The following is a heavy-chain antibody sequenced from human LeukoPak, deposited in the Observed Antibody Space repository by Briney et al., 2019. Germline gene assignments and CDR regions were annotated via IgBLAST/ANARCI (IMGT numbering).Heavy chain of an antibody. CDR2: INPSGGST. Sequence: GASVKVSCKASGYTFTSYYMHWVRQAPGQGLEWMGIINPSGGSTSYAQKFQGRVTMTRDMSTSTVYMELSSLRSEDKAVYYCARVATEGGYFGYWGQGTLVTVSS. CDR1: GYTFTSYY. J-gene: IGHJ4*02. CDR3: ARVATEGGYFGY. D-gene: IGHD3-16*01. V-gene: IGHV1-46*01.